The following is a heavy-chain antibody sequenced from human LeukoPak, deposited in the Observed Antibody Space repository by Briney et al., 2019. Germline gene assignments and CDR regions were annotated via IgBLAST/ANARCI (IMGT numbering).Heavy chain of an antibody. CDR3: AREYSSSSGIDY. Sequence: PSETLSLTCTVSGYSISSGYYWGWIRQPPGKGLEWIGSIYHSGSTYYNPSLKSRVTISVDTSKNQFSLKLSSVTAADTAVYYCAREYSSSSGIDYWGQGTLVTVSS. D-gene: IGHD6-6*01. CDR2: IYHSGST. CDR1: GYSISSGYY. J-gene: IGHJ4*02. V-gene: IGHV4-38-2*02.